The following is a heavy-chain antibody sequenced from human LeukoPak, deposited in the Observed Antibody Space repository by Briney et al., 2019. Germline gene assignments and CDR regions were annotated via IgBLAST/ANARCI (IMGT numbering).Heavy chain of an antibody. CDR2: INPSGGST. CDR3: AREITPNIVVVPAAIRAFDP. CDR1: GYTFTSYY. Sequence: ASVKVSYKASGYTFTSYYMHWVRQAPGQGLEWMGIINPSGGSTSYAQKFQGRVTMTRDTSTSTVYMELSSLRSEDTAVYYCAREITPNIVVVPAAIRAFDPWGQGTLVTVSS. V-gene: IGHV1-46*01. D-gene: IGHD2-2*01. J-gene: IGHJ5*02.